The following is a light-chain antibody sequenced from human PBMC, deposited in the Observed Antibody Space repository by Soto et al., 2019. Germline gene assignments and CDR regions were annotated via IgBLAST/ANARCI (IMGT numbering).Light chain of an antibody. CDR2: GAS. V-gene: IGKV3-20*01. CDR1: QSVSSTY. Sequence: EIVLTQSPGTLSLSPGETATLSCRASQSVSSTYLAWYQQKPGQAPGLLLYGASNRASGIPDRFAGSGSGTDFTLTISRLEPEDGAVYNCAEYGTPPPPFGGGSKV. J-gene: IGKJ4*01. CDR3: AEYGTPPPP.